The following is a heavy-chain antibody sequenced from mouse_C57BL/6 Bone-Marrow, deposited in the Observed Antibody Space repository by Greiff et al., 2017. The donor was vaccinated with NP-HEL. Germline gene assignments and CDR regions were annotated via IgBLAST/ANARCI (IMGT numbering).Heavy chain of an antibody. Sequence: QVQLKESGPGLVAPSQSLSITCTVSGFSLTSYGVDWVRQPPGKGLEWLGVIWGGGSTNYNSALLSRLSISKENPKSHGFLKINSLQTADTAMYYCATYGNSFAYWGQGTLVTVSA. CDR1: GFSLTSYG. CDR3: ATYGNSFAY. D-gene: IGHD2-1*01. J-gene: IGHJ3*01. V-gene: IGHV2-9*01. CDR2: IWGGGST.